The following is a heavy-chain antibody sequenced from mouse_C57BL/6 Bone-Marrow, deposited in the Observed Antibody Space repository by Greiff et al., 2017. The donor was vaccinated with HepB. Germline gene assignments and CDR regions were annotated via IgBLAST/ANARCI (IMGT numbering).Heavy chain of an antibody. CDR2: IYPGDGDT. CDR1: GYAFSSYW. Sequence: QVQLQQSGAELVKPGASVKISCKASGYAFSSYWMNWVKQRPGKGLEWIGQIYPGDGDTNYNGKFKGKATLTADKSSSTAYMQLSSLTSEDSAVYFCARETTVVAEGYWGQGTTLTVSS. CDR3: ARETTVVAEGY. D-gene: IGHD1-1*01. V-gene: IGHV1-80*01. J-gene: IGHJ2*01.